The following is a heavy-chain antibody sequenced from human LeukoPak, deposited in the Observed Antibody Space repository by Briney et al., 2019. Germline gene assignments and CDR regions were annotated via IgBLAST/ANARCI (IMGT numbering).Heavy chain of an antibody. CDR2: ISAYNGNT. CDR3: ARVRYYYDDNNWFDP. V-gene: IGHV1-18*01. CDR1: GYTFSTYG. J-gene: IGHJ5*02. Sequence: ASVKVSCKASGYTFSTYGITWVRQAPGQGLEWMGWISAYNGNTNYAQNFQGRVTMTTDTSTSTAYMELSSLTSDDTAVYYCARVRYYYDDNNWFDPWGQGTLVTVSS. D-gene: IGHD3-22*01.